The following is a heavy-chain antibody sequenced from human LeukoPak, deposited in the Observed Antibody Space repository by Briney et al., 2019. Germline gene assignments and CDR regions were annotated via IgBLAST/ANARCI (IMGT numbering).Heavy chain of an antibody. CDR3: ARDSIVVAAMPDY. V-gene: IGHV3-33*08. Sequence: GGSLRLSCAASGFTFSSYGMHWVRQAPGKGLEWVAVIWYDGSNKYYADSVKGRFTISRDNSKNTLYLQMNSLRAEDTAVYYCARDSIVVAAMPDYWGQGTLVTVSS. D-gene: IGHD2-15*01. J-gene: IGHJ4*02. CDR2: IWYDGSNK. CDR1: GFTFSSYG.